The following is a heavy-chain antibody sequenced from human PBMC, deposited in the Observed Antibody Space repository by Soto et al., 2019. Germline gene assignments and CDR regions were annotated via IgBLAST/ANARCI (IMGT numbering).Heavy chain of an antibody. CDR2: VKSSANGGAI. D-gene: IGHD3-16*01. J-gene: IGHJ4*02. CDR1: GFTFNGAW. V-gene: IGHV3-15*07. Sequence: EVQLVESGGGLVKPGGSLRLSCAASGFTFNGAWMNWVRQAPGKGLEWVGRVKSSANGGAIDYAAPVEGRFTISRDVSKNTLYLQMNSLITEDTAVYYCSADLPDWGAYAFDYWGQGTLVTVSS. CDR3: SADLPDWGAYAFDY.